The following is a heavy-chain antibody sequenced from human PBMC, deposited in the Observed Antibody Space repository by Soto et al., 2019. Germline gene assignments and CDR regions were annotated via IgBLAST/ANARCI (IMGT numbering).Heavy chain of an antibody. D-gene: IGHD1-26*01. CDR1: GGSISSGGYY. V-gene: IGHV4-31*03. J-gene: IGHJ4*02. CDR2: IYHSGST. CDR3: ARVGLVGATPYFDY. Sequence: SETLSLTCTVSGGSISSGGYYWTWIRQHPGEGLEYIGYIYHSGSTYYNPSLKSRFTMSVDTSKNQFSLRLNSVTAADTAVYYCARVGLVGATPYFDYWGQGTRVTVSS.